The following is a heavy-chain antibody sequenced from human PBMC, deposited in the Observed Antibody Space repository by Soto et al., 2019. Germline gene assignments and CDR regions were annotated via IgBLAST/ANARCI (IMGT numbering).Heavy chain of an antibody. J-gene: IGHJ4*02. CDR1: GFIVSSTS. CDR3: AIGYSGYDNAISY. D-gene: IGHD5-12*01. CDR2: MYSGGRT. Sequence: EVQLVESGGGLIQPGGSLRLSCAASGFIVSSTSVSWVGQAPGKGLEWVSIMYSGGRTYYADSVKGRFTISRDNSKNTLYRQMNSLRPEDTAVYYFAIGYSGYDNAISYWGQGTLVTVSS. V-gene: IGHV3-53*01.